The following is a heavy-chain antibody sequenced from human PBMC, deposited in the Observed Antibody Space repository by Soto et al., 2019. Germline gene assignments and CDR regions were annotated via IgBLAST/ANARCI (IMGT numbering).Heavy chain of an antibody. CDR3: ARHTRPGAYCGGDWPCDYFDY. V-gene: IGHV4-59*01. CDR1: GGSISSYY. Sequence: QVQLQESGPGLVKPSETLSLTCTVSGGSISSYYWSWIRQPPGKGLEWIGYIYYSGSTNYNPSLKSRVTISVDTSKNQFSLKLSSVTAADTAVYYCARHTRPGAYCGGDWPCDYFDYWGQGTLVTVSS. D-gene: IGHD2-21*02. CDR2: IYYSGST. J-gene: IGHJ4*02.